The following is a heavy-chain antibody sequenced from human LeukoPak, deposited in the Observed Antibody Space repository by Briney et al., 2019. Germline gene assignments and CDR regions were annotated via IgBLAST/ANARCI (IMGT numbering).Heavy chain of an antibody. CDR1: GYTFTSYG. CDR2: ISAYNGNT. V-gene: IGHV1-18*01. J-gene: IGHJ4*02. CDR3: ARGLRLGELSSLGY. Sequence: ASVKVSCKASGYTFTSYGISWVRQAPGQGLEWMGWISAYNGNTNYAQKLQGRVTMTTDTSTSTAYMELRSLRSEDTAVYYCARGLRLGELSSLGYWGQGTLVTVSS. D-gene: IGHD3-16*02.